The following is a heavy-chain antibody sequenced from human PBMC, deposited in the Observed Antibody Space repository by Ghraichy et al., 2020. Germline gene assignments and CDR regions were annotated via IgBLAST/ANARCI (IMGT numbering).Heavy chain of an antibody. J-gene: IGHJ4*02. D-gene: IGHD1-26*01. CDR2: ITISGGRT. Sequence: GASLRLSCVVSGFTFSMYAMTWVRQAPGKGLEWVSAITISGGRTYYADSVEGRFTISRDNSRNTLYLHMNTLRVEDTALYYCAKDGGMWEVPHYFDSWGQGTLVTVSS. CDR1: GFTFSMYA. CDR3: AKDGGMWEVPHYFDS. V-gene: IGHV3-23*01.